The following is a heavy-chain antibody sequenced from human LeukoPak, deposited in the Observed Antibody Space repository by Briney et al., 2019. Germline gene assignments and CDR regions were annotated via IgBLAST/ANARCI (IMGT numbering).Heavy chain of an antibody. J-gene: IGHJ6*02. CDR3: AKEGSSWYPYYYYGMDV. V-gene: IGHV3-23*01. D-gene: IGHD6-13*01. CDR1: GFTFSSYA. CDR2: ISVSGGST. Sequence: GGSLRLSCAASGFTFSSYAISLVPQAPGKRLESLSAISVSGGSTYYADSVKGRFTISRDNSKNTLYLQMNSLRAEDTAVYYCAKEGSSWYPYYYYGMDVWGQGTTVTVSS.